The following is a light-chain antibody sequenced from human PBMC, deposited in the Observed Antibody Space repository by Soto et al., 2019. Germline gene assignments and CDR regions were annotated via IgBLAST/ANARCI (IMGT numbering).Light chain of an antibody. Sequence: EIVLTQSPATLSLSPGERATLSCRASQSVSSYLAWYQQKPGQAPRLLIYDASNRATGIPARFSGSGSGTYFTLTIRSLEPEEFAVYYCQQRSNWPPMYTFGQGTKLEIK. V-gene: IGKV3-11*01. CDR1: QSVSSY. J-gene: IGKJ2*01. CDR3: QQRSNWPPMYT. CDR2: DAS.